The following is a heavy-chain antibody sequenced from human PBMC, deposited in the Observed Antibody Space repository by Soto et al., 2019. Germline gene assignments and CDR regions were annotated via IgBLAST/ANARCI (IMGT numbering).Heavy chain of an antibody. CDR2: ISYDGSNK. D-gene: IGHD3-3*01. V-gene: IGHV3-30-3*01. CDR1: GFTFSSYA. Sequence: HVQLVESGGGVVQPGRSLRLSCAASGFTFSSYAMHWVRQAPGKGLEWVAVISYDGSNKYYADSVKGRFTISRDNSKNTLYLQMNSLRAEDTAVYYCASNYYDFLYGDAFDICGQGTIVTVSS. J-gene: IGHJ3*02. CDR3: ASNYYDFLYGDAFDI.